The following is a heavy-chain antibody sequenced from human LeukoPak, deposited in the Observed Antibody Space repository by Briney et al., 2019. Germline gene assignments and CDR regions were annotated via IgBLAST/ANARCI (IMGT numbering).Heavy chain of an antibody. CDR1: GRSVGSSSYY. CDR2: IYYSGST. Sequence: SETLSLTCTVSGRSVGSSSYYWSWLRQPPGKGLEWIGYIYYSGSTNYNPALRSRVTISVDTSKDQFSLKLSSVTAADTAVYYCARTWIQQWLGIDPWGQGTLVTVSS. D-gene: IGHD5-18*01. CDR3: ARTWIQQWLGIDP. J-gene: IGHJ5*02. V-gene: IGHV4-61*01.